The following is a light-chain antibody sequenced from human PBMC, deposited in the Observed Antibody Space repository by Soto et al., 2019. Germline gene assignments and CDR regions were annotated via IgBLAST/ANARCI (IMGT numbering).Light chain of an antibody. Sequence: ETVMTHSPPTLSVSPCERATLSFSASQSVDINLAWYQQKPGQAPRLLIYGTSNRATGIPDRFSGSGSGTDFTLTISRLEPEDFAVYYCQQYGSSPWMFGQGTKVDIK. CDR3: QQYGSSPWM. CDR2: GTS. CDR1: QSVDIN. V-gene: IGKV3-20*01. J-gene: IGKJ1*01.